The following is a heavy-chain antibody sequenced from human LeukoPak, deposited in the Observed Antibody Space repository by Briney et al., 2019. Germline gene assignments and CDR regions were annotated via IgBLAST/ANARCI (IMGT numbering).Heavy chain of an antibody. V-gene: IGHV3-7*01. CDR3: ARDFYHGEFDY. CDR1: GFTFSSYW. J-gene: IGHJ4*02. Sequence: GGSLRLSRAASGFTFSSYWMSWVRQAPGKGLEWVANIKQDGSEKYYVDSVKGRFTISRDNAKNSLYLQMNSLRAEDTAVYYCARDFYHGEFDYWGQGTLVTVSS. D-gene: IGHD3-10*01. CDR2: IKQDGSEK.